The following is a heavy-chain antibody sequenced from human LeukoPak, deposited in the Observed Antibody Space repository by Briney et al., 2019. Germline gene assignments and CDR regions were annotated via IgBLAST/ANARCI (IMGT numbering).Heavy chain of an antibody. V-gene: IGHV3-53*01. CDR1: GFTVSSNY. Sequence: GGSLRLSCAASGFTVSSNYMSWVRQAPGKGLEWVSVIHSGGSTYYADSVKGRFTISRDNSKNTLYLQMNSLRAEDTAVYYCARDSGPDYYYGMDVWGQGTTVTVSS. J-gene: IGHJ6*02. CDR2: IHSGGST. D-gene: IGHD1-14*01. CDR3: ARDSGPDYYYGMDV.